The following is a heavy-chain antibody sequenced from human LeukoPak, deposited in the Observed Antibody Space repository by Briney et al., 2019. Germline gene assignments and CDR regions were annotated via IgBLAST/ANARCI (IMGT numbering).Heavy chain of an antibody. Sequence: SETLSLTCTVSGGSISSSSYYWGWIRQPPGKGLEWIGSIYYSGSTYYNPSLKSRATISVDTSKNQFSLKLSSVTAADTAVYYCARRIFGVVDPFDPWGQGTLVTVSS. V-gene: IGHV4-39*01. J-gene: IGHJ5*02. CDR1: GGSISSSSYY. CDR2: IYYSGST. D-gene: IGHD3-3*01. CDR3: ARRIFGVVDPFDP.